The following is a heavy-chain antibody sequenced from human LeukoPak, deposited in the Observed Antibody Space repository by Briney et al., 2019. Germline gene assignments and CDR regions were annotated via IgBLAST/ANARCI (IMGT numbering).Heavy chain of an antibody. Sequence: PGGSLRLSCAASGFTFNTDWMSWVRQAPGKGLEWVANIKEDGSKQYYVDSVKGRFTISRDNDKKTLYLQTNGLRAEDTAVYYCARHRRNCDTTTCEFSWFDPWGQGTQVTVSS. CDR1: GFTFNTDW. J-gene: IGHJ5*02. CDR2: IKEDGSKQ. CDR3: ARHRRNCDTTTCEFSWFDP. D-gene: IGHD2/OR15-2a*01. V-gene: IGHV3-7*01.